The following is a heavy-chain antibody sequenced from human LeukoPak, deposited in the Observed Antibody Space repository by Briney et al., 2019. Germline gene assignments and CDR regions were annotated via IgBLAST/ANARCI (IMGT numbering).Heavy chain of an antibody. CDR3: AKMWEQYYYYYYYGMDV. CDR1: GFTFSSYA. Sequence: PGGSLRLSCAASGFTFSSYAMSWVRQAPGKGLEWVSAISGSGGSTYYADSVKGRFTISRDNSKNTLYLQMNSLRAEDTAVYYCAKMWEQYYYYYYYGMDVWGQGTTVTVSS. V-gene: IGHV3-23*01. D-gene: IGHD1-26*01. CDR2: ISGSGGST. J-gene: IGHJ6*02.